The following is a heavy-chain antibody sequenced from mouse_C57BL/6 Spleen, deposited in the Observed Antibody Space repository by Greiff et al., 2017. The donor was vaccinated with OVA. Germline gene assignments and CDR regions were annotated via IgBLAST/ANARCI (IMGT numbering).Heavy chain of an antibody. CDR3: ARRSFYDGYYYAMDY. V-gene: IGHV1-22*01. D-gene: IGHD2-3*01. Sequence: EVQVVESGPELVKPGASVKMSCKASGYTFTDYNMHWVKQSHGKSLEWIGYINPNNGGTSYNQKFKGKATLTVNKSSSTAYMELRSLTSEDSAVYYCARRSFYDGYYYAMDYWGQGTSVTVSS. CDR1: GYTFTDYN. J-gene: IGHJ4*01. CDR2: INPNNGGT.